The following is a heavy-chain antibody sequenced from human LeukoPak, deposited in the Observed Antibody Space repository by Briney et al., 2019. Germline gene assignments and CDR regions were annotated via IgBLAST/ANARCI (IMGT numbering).Heavy chain of an antibody. CDR2: IYYSGST. V-gene: IGHV4-39*01. J-gene: IGHJ4*02. CDR1: GGSVSSGSYY. Sequence: SETLSLTCTVSGGSVSSGSYYWGWIRQPPGKGLEWIGSIYYSGSTYYNPSLKSRVTISVDTSKNQFSLKLSSVTAADTAVYYCARRGGSSAKIDYWGQGTLVTVSS. CDR3: ARRGGSSAKIDY. D-gene: IGHD6-6*01.